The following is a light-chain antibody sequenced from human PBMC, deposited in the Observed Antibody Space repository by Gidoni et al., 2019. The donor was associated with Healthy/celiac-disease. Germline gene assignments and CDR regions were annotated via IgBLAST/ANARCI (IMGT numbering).Light chain of an antibody. V-gene: IGKV1-27*01. CDR3: QRTYTAPALT. Sequence: DLQLTQSPSSLSASVGDSVTITCRVSQGSSSYLNWYRQKPGKVPKLLIYSASNLQSGVPSRFSGSGSGTDFTLTISSLQPEDVATYYGQRTYTAPALTFGGGTKVEIK. CDR2: SAS. CDR1: QGSSSY. J-gene: IGKJ4*01.